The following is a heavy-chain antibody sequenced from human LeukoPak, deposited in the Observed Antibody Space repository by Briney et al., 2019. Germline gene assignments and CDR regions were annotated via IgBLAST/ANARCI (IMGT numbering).Heavy chain of an antibody. CDR2: MNPNSGNT. CDR3: ARGLAAAVIIFDY. V-gene: IGHV1-8*01. D-gene: IGHD6-13*01. J-gene: IGHJ4*02. Sequence: ASVKVSCKASGYTFTSYDINWVRQATGQGLEWMGWMNPNSGNTGYAQKFQGRVTMTRNTSISTPYMELSSLRSEDTAVYYCARGLAAAVIIFDYWGQGTLVTVSS. CDR1: GYTFTSYD.